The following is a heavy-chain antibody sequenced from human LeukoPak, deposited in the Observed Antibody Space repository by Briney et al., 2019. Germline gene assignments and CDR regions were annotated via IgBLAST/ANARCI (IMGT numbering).Heavy chain of an antibody. V-gene: IGHV4-59*01. CDR2: IYYSGST. J-gene: IGHJ6*02. CDR3: ARAGLNYYYYGMDV. Sequence: SETLSLTCTVSGGSISSYYWSWIRQPPGKGLEWIGYIYYSGSTNYNPSLKSRVTISVDTSKNQFSLKLSSLTAADTAVYYCARAGLNYYYYGMDVWGQGTTVTVSS. CDR1: GGSISSYY. D-gene: IGHD3-10*01.